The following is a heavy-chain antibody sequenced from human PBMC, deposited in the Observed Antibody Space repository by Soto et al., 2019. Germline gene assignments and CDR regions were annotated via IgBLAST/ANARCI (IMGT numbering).Heavy chain of an antibody. CDR2: ISGSGGST. CDR1: GFTFSSIA. V-gene: IGHV3-23*01. Sequence: EVQLLESGGGLVQPGGSLRLSCAASGFTFSSIALSGVRKAQGKGRGWVSAISGSGGSTYYADSVKGRFTISRDNSKNTLYLQMNSLRAEDTAVYYCAKGMGPYYYYGMDVWGQGTTVTVSS. J-gene: IGHJ6*02. CDR3: AKGMGPYYYYGMDV.